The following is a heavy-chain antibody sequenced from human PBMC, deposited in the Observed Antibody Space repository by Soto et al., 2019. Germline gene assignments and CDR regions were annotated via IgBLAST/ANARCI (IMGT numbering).Heavy chain of an antibody. CDR3: ARVGSNRGAFDI. Sequence: VGSLRLSCASSVFTFSSYSMNCVRHAPGKGLEWVSYISSSSSTIYYADSVKGRFTISRDNAKNSLYLQMNSLRDEDTAVYYCARVGSNRGAFDIWGQGTMVSVSS. D-gene: IGHD6-6*01. V-gene: IGHV3-48*02. CDR1: VFTFSSYS. CDR2: ISSSSSTI. J-gene: IGHJ3*02.